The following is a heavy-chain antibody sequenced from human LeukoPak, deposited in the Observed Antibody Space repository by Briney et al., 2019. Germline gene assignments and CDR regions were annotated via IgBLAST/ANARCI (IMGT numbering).Heavy chain of an antibody. CDR3: AKAIVVVITLDWYFDL. Sequence: HSGGSLRLSCAASGFTFSSYAMSWVRQAPGKGLEWVSAISGSGGSTYYADSVKGRFTISRDNSKNTLYLQMNSLRAEDTAVYYCAKAIVVVITLDWYFDLWGRGTLVTVSS. D-gene: IGHD3-22*01. J-gene: IGHJ2*01. CDR1: GFTFSSYA. V-gene: IGHV3-23*01. CDR2: ISGSGGST.